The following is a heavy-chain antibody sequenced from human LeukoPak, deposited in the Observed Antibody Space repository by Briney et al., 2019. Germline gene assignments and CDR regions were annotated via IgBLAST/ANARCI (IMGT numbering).Heavy chain of an antibody. Sequence: GGSLRLYCVGSGFSLSDYWKHWVRQTPGKGLMWVSRITSDGSTTWYADSVKGRFTVSRDNAKNTLFLEMNSLRDEDTAVYYCAGDYIWGRLFWGQGTLVTVSS. CDR3: AGDYIWGRLF. D-gene: IGHD3-16*01. CDR1: GFSLSDYW. CDR2: ITSDGSTT. V-gene: IGHV3-74*01. J-gene: IGHJ4*01.